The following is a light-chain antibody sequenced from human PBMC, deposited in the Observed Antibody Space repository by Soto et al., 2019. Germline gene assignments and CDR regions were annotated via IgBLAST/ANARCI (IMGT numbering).Light chain of an antibody. Sequence: QSVLTQPASVSGSPGQSITIPCTGTSSDVGGYNYVSWYQQHPGKAPKLMIYEVSNRPSGVFNRFSGSKSGNTASLTISGLQAEDEADYYCSSYTTSNTFVFGTGTKLTVL. CDR2: EVS. V-gene: IGLV2-14*01. CDR3: SSYTTSNTFV. CDR1: SSDVGGYNY. J-gene: IGLJ1*01.